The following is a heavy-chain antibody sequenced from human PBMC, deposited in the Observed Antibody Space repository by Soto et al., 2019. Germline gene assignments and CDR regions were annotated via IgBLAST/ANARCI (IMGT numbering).Heavy chain of an antibody. CDR1: GGTFSSYA. V-gene: IGHV1-69*06. Sequence: QVQLVQSGAEVKKPGSSVKVSCKASGGTFSSYAISWVRQAPGQGLEWMGGIIPIFGTANYAQKFQGRDTITADKSTSTAYMELSSLRSEDTAVYYCARDGEATAKGYNWFDPWGQGTLVTVSS. J-gene: IGHJ5*02. CDR3: ARDGEATAKGYNWFDP. CDR2: IIPIFGTA. D-gene: IGHD3-10*01.